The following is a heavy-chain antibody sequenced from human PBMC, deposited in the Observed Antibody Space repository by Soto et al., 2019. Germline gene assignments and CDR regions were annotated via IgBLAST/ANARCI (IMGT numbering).Heavy chain of an antibody. CDR2: IYWDDDK. CDR1: GFSLSTSGVG. Sequence: QITLKESGPTLVKPTQTLTLTCTFSGFSLSTSGVGVGWIRQPPGKALEWLAHIYWDDDKRYSPSLKSRLSITKDTSNNQVVLTMTNMDPVDTATYYCAHRISTPYYYYGMDVWGQGTTVTVSS. CDR3: AHRISTPYYYYGMDV. J-gene: IGHJ6*02. V-gene: IGHV2-5*02.